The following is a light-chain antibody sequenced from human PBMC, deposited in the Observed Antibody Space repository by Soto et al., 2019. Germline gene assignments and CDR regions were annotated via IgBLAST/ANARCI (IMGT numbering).Light chain of an antibody. CDR1: KSVSSSY. CDR3: QQYGSFPLT. CDR2: GAS. V-gene: IGKV3-20*01. J-gene: IGKJ4*01. Sequence: EIVLTQSPGTLSLSPGERATLSCRASKSVSSSYLAWYQQKPGQAPRLLIYGASSRATGIPDRFSGSGSGTDFTLTISRLEPDDFAVYYCQQYGSFPLTFGGGTKVEIK.